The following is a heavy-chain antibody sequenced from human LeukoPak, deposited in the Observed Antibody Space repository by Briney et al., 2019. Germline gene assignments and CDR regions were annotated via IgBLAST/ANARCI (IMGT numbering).Heavy chain of an antibody. CDR1: GFTFSNDW. CDR3: AKDLYYFGSGSHDY. J-gene: IGHJ4*02. CDR2: ISGSADIT. D-gene: IGHD3-10*01. V-gene: IGHV3-23*01. Sequence: GGSLRLSCAASGFTFSNDWMHWVRQAPGKGLEWVSGISGSADITDYADSVKGRFTISRDNSKNTLYLQMNSLRAEDTAVYYCAKDLYYFGSGSHDYWGQGTLVTVSS.